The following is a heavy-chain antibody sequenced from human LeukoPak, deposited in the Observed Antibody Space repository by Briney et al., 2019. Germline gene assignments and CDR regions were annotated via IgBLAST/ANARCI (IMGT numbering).Heavy chain of an antibody. D-gene: IGHD1-1*01. V-gene: IGHV3-30*03. CDR1: GFTFSSYG. J-gene: IGHJ4*02. Sequence: PGRSLRLSCAASGFTFSSYGMHWVRQAPGKGLEWVAVISYDGSNKYYADSVKGRFTISRDNSKNTLYLQMNSLRAEDTAVYYCAILPGTDFDYWGQGTLVTVSS. CDR3: AILPGTDFDY. CDR2: ISYDGSNK.